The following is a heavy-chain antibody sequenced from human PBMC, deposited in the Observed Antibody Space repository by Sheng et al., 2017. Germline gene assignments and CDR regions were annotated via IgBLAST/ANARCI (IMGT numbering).Heavy chain of an antibody. Sequence: QLQLQESGPGLVKPSETLSLTCTVSGGSISSSSYYWGWIRQPPGKGLEWIGSIYYSGSTYYNPSLKSRVTISVDTSKNQFSLKLSSVTAADTAVYYCARDRGRGXMATSNYFDYVGPGNXWSPS. J-gene: IGHJ4*02. D-gene: IGHD5-12*01. CDR2: IYYSGST. V-gene: IGHV4-39*07. CDR3: ARDRGRGXMATSNYFDY. CDR1: GGSISSSSYY.